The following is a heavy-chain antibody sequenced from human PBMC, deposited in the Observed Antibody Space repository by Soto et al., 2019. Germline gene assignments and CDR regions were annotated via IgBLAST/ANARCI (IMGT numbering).Heavy chain of an antibody. V-gene: IGHV3-21*01. CDR1: GFTFSSYS. CDR2: ISSSSSYI. Sequence: EVQLVESGGGLVKPGGSLRLSCAASGFTFSSYSMNWVRQAPGKGLEWVSSISSSSSYIYYADSVKGRFTISRDNAKNSLYLQMTSLRAEDTAVYYCARAGFGNAFDIWGQGTMVTVSS. CDR3: ARAGFGNAFDI. D-gene: IGHD3-16*01. J-gene: IGHJ3*02.